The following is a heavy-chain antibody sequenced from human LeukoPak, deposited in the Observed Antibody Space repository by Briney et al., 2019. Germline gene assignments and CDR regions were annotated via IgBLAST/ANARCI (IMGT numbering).Heavy chain of an antibody. CDR1: GFTFSSYG. V-gene: IGHV3-30*02. D-gene: IGHD6-13*01. CDR2: IRYDGSNK. J-gene: IGHJ5*02. CDR3: ARDVAAADHPHWFDP. Sequence: GSLRLSCAASGFTFSSYGMHWVRQAPGKGLEWVAFIRYDGSNKYYADSVKGRFTISRDNSKNTLYLQMNSLRAEDTAVYYCARDVAAADHPHWFDPWGQGTLVTVSS.